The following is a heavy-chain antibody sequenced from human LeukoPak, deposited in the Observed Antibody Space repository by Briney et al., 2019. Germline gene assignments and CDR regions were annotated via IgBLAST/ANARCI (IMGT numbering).Heavy chain of an antibody. Sequence: PGGSLRLSCAASGFTFSSYSMNWVRQAPGKGLEWVSYISSSSSTIYYADSVKGRFTISRDNAKNSLYLQMNSLRAEDTAVYYCARGDYYDSNGYPPRDYWGQGTLVTVSS. CDR3: ARGDYYDSNGYPPRDY. V-gene: IGHV3-48*01. CDR2: ISSSSSTI. D-gene: IGHD3-22*01. J-gene: IGHJ4*02. CDR1: GFTFSSYS.